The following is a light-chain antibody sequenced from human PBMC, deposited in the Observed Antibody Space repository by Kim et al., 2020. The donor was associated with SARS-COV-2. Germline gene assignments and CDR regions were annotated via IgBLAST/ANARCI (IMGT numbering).Light chain of an antibody. CDR2: EVT. Sequence: QSALTQPASVSGSPGQSITISCTGTNIDIGSYNFVSWYQQHPGKAPKLMIYEVTKRPSGVSNRFSGSKSDNTASLTISRLQAEDEADYYCSSYAPGPTSVVFGGGTQLTVL. CDR1: NIDIGSYNF. CDR3: SSYAPGPTSVV. J-gene: IGLJ2*01. V-gene: IGLV2-23*02.